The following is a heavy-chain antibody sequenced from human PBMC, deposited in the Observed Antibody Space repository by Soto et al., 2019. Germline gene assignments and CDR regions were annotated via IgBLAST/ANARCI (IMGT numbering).Heavy chain of an antibody. CDR2: ISAYNGNT. D-gene: IGHD6-19*01. CDR1: GYTLTSYG. Sequence: GASVKVSCKASGYTLTSYGISWVRQAPGQGLEWMGWISAYNGNTNYAQKLQGRVTMTTDTSTSTAYMELRSLRSDDTAVYYCAREINSSGWYLGDYSYYGMDVWRQGTTVTVSS. J-gene: IGHJ6*02. V-gene: IGHV1-18*01. CDR3: AREINSSGWYLGDYSYYGMDV.